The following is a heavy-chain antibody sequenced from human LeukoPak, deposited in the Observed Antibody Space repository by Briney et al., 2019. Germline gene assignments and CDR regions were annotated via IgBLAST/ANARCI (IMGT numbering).Heavy chain of an antibody. D-gene: IGHD4-17*01. J-gene: IGHJ5*02. Sequence: ASVKVSCKASGGTFSNYAISWVRQAPGQGLEWMGGIIPLFGTANYAQKFQGRVTITADESTSTAYMELSSLRSEDTAVYYCARDWGYGDYEGGWFDPWGQGTLVTVS. V-gene: IGHV1-69*01. CDR2: IIPLFGTA. CDR1: GGTFSNYA. CDR3: ARDWGYGDYEGGWFDP.